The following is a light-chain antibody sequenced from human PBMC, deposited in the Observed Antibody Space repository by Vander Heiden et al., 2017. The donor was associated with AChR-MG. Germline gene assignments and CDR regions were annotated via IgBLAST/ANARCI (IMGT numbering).Light chain of an antibody. J-gene: IGLJ2*01. CDR3: ATWDSSLNTMV. CDR2: ANN. V-gene: IGLV1-51*02. CDR1: SSNIGKKY. Sequence: QSVLTQPLSVSAAPGQTVTIPSSGGSSNIGKKYVSWYQRVPGAAPKLFIYANNKRPSGIPDRFSGSKSGTSATLDITGLQTGDEAEYYCATWDSSLNTMVFGGGTELTVL.